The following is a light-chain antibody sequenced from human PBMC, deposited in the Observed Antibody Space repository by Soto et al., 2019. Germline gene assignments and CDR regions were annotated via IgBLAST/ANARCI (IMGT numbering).Light chain of an antibody. Sequence: DIPVTQSPSSLSASVGDRVTIACRASQNITNYFNWYQQKPGAAPKLLIYAASTFQNGVPSRFSGSESGTHFNLNVSSVQHADVAVYYCQPSYGSLYTFGHRT. J-gene: IGKJ2*01. CDR3: QPSYGSLYT. CDR1: QNITNY. V-gene: IGKV1-39*01. CDR2: AAS.